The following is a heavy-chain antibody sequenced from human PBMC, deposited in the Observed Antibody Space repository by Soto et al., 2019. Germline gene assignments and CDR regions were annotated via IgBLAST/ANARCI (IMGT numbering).Heavy chain of an antibody. CDR3: ARGAIYDILSGFEPPPYDY. CDR2: IYYSGST. D-gene: IGHD3-9*01. J-gene: IGHJ4*02. CDR1: GGSISSYY. V-gene: IGHV4-59*01. Sequence: WETLSLTCTVSGGSISSYYWSWIRQPPGKGLEWIGYIYYSGSTNYNPSLKSRVTISVDTSKNQFSLKLNSVTAADTAVYYCARGAIYDILSGFEPPPYDYWGQGTLVTVSS.